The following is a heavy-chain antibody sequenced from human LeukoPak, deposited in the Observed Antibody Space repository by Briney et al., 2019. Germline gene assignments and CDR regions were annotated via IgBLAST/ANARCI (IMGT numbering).Heavy chain of an antibody. V-gene: IGHV3-20*04. Sequence: PGGSLRLSCAASGFTFDDYGMSWVRHAPGKGLEWVSGINWNGGSTGYADSVKGRFTISRDNAKNSLYLQMNSLRAEDTALYYCARDLCGGDCLGLAFDIWGQGTMVTVSS. J-gene: IGHJ3*02. CDR2: INWNGGST. D-gene: IGHD2-21*02. CDR3: ARDLCGGDCLGLAFDI. CDR1: GFTFDDYG.